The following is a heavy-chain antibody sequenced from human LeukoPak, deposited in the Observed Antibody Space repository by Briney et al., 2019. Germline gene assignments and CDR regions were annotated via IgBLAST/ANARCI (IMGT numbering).Heavy chain of an antibody. J-gene: IGHJ4*02. V-gene: IGHV3-23*01. D-gene: IGHD2-2*01. Sequence: PGGSLRLSCAASGFTFSSYAMSWVRQAPGKGLEWVSAISGSGGSTYYADSVKGRFTISRDNSKNTLYLQMNSLRAEDTAVYYCAKDLRLTPRYIVVVPAADYFDYWGQGTLVTVSS. CDR3: AKDLRLTPRYIVVVPAADYFDY. CDR1: GFTFSSYA. CDR2: ISGSGGST.